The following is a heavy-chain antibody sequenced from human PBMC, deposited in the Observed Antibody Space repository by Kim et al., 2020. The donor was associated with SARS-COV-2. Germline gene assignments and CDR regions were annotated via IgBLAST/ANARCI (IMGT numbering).Heavy chain of an antibody. J-gene: IGHJ4*03. D-gene: IGHD2-15*01. V-gene: IGHV4-59*01. CDR3: RRGVLQDCGNTGYFDY. CDR2: THSSGST. Sequence: SESLSLTCTVSGGSISSYIWSWIRQPPGKRLEWIGYTHSSGSTKYNPAFESRVSMPLNTSATKSFRILTPVPAADTAPYYCRRGVLQDCGNTGYFDYWG. CDR1: GGSISSYI.